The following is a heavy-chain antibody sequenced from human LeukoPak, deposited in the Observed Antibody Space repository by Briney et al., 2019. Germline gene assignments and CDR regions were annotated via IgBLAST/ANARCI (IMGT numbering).Heavy chain of an antibody. V-gene: IGHV4-59*01. CDR1: GGSISSYY. CDR3: ARVYCSSTGCQYHFDY. CDR2: IYYSGST. Sequence: PSETLSLTCTVSGGSISSYYWSWIRQPPGKGLEWIGYIYYSGSTNYNPSLKSRVTISVDTSKNQFSLKLSSVTAADTAVYYCARVYCSSTGCQYHFDYWGQGTLVTVSS. D-gene: IGHD2-2*01. J-gene: IGHJ4*02.